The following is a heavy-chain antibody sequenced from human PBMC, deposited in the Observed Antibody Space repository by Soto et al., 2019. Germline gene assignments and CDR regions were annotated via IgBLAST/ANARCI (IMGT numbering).Heavy chain of an antibody. V-gene: IGHV1-46*01. Sequence: QVQLVQSGAEVKKPVASVKVSCKASGYTFTSYYMHWVRQAPGQGLEWMGIINPSGGSTSYAQKFRGRVTMTRDTSTSTVYMELSSLRSEDTAVYYCARDDHYYGGNTRFDYWGQGTLVTGSS. J-gene: IGHJ4*02. CDR3: ARDDHYYGGNTRFDY. D-gene: IGHD4-17*01. CDR1: GYTFTSYY. CDR2: INPSGGST.